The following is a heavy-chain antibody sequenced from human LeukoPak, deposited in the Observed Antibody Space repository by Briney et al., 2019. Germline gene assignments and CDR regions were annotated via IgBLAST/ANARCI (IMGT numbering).Heavy chain of an antibody. CDR2: INSDGRIT. CDR3: ARGRPHGNDY. CDR1: GFTFNSHW. Sequence: GGSLRLSCAASGFTFNSHWMHWVRQAPGKGPQWVSRINSDGRITNYAASVQGRFIISRDNAKDTLYLQLNSLAAEDTAVYYCARGRPHGNDYWGQGTLVTVSS. V-gene: IGHV3-74*01. J-gene: IGHJ4*02. D-gene: IGHD4-17*01.